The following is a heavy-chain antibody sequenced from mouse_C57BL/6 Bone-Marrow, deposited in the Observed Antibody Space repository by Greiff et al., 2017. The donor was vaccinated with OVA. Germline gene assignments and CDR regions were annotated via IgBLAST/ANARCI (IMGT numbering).Heavy chain of an antibody. CDR1: GFNIKDYY. CDR3: ANSMVTDSFAY. D-gene: IGHD2-2*01. Sequence: EVKLMESGAELVKPGASVKLSCTASGFNIKDYYMHWVKQRTEQGLEWIGRIDPEDGETKYAPKFQGKATITADTSSNTAYLQLSSLTSEDTAVYYCANSMVTDSFAYWGQGTLVTVSA. J-gene: IGHJ3*01. V-gene: IGHV14-2*01. CDR2: IDPEDGET.